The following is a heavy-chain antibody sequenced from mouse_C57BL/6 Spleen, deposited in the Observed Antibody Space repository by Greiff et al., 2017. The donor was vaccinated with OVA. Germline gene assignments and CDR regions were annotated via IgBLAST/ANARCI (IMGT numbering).Heavy chain of an antibody. CDR3: AITTVVADYFDY. CDR2: IYPGDGDT. V-gene: IGHV1-82*01. Sequence: QVQLKQSGPELVKPGASVKISCKASGYAFSSSWMNWVKQRPGKGLEWIGRIYPGDGDTNYNGKFKGKATLTADKSSSTAYMQLSSLTSEDSAVYFCAITTVVADYFDYWGQGTTLTVSS. CDR1: GYAFSSSW. J-gene: IGHJ2*01. D-gene: IGHD1-1*01.